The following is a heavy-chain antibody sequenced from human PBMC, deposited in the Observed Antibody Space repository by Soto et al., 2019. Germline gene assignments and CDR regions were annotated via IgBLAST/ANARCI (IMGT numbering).Heavy chain of an antibody. V-gene: IGHV1-18*01. CDR2: ISAYNGNT. Sequence: QVQLVQSGAEVKRPGASVKVSCKALGYTFSCYGISWVRQAPGQGLEWMGWISAYNGNTNYAQKVQGRVTMTTETSTGTAYMELRSLRSDDTSVYYCARYHDFRSGSYASLYSYNYGMDLWGQGTPVTVSS. D-gene: IGHD3-10*01. CDR1: GYTFSCYG. J-gene: IGHJ6*02. CDR3: ARYHDFRSGSYASLYSYNYGMDL.